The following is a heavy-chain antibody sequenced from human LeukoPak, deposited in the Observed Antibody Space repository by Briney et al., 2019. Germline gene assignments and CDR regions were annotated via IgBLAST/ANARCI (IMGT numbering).Heavy chain of an antibody. CDR1: GGSISSSHYY. V-gene: IGHV4-39*01. CDR2: IYTSGST. J-gene: IGHJ3*02. Sequence: PSETLSLTCTVSGGSISSSHYYWDWIRQPPGKGLEWIGRIYTSGSTNYNPSLKSRVTISVDTSKNQFSLKLSSVTAADTAVYYCARHSNYYDIRGRGAFDIWGQGTMVTVSS. CDR3: ARHSNYYDIRGRGAFDI. D-gene: IGHD3-9*01.